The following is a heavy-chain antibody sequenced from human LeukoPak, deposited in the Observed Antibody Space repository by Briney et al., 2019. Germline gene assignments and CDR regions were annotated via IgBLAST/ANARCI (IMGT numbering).Heavy chain of an antibody. CDR2: IYPGDSDT. CDR1: GYSFTSYW. D-gene: IGHD6-25*01. CDR3: ARPGSSGRAAYGMDV. V-gene: IGHV5-51*01. Sequence: GESLKISCKGSGYSFTSYWIAWVRQVPGKGLEWMGIIYPGDSDTRYSPSFQGQVTFSADKSINTAYLQWSSLKASDTAMYYCARPGSSGRAAYGMDVWGQGTTVTVSS. J-gene: IGHJ6*02.